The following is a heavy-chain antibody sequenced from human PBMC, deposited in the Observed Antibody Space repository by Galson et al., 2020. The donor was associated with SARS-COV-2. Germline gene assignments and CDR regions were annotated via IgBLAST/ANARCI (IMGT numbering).Heavy chain of an antibody. J-gene: IGHJ4*02. D-gene: IGHD6-19*01. V-gene: IGHV3-33*01. Sequence: QLGEPLQISCAAPGFTFSSYGMPWVRQAPGKGLEWVAVIMYDGSNKYYADSVKGRFTISRDNSKNTLYLQMNSLRAADTAVYYCARELGGVAGQRLEYWGKGTLVTVSS. CDR3: ARELGGVAGQRLEY. CDR2: IMYDGSNK. CDR1: GFTFSSYG.